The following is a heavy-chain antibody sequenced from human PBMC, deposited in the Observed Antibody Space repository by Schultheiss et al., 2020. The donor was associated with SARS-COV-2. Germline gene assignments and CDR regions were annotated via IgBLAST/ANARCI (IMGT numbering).Heavy chain of an antibody. CDR2: IIPIFGTA. J-gene: IGHJ4*02. CDR3: ARVNLGYCSGGSCYYFDY. Sequence: SVKVSCKASGGSFSSYAISWMRQAPGQGLEWMGGIIPIFGTANYAQKIQGRVSMTRDTSTSTVYMELSSLRSEDTAVYYCARVNLGYCSGGSCYYFDYWGQGTLVTV. CDR1: GGSFSSYA. D-gene: IGHD2-15*01. V-gene: IGHV1-69*05.